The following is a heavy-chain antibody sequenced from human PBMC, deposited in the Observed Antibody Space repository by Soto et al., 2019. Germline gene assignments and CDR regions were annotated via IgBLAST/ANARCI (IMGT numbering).Heavy chain of an antibody. CDR3: ARDGGDRYSQCSVGAFDI. D-gene: IGHD2-21*02. Sequence: ASVKVSCKTSGYTFTSYYMHWVRQAPGQGLEWMGIINPSGGSTSYAQKFQGRVTMTRDTSTSTVYMELSSLRSEDTAVYYCARDGGDRYSQCSVGAFDIWGQGTMVTV. CDR2: INPSGGST. CDR1: GYTFTSYY. V-gene: IGHV1-46*03. J-gene: IGHJ3*02.